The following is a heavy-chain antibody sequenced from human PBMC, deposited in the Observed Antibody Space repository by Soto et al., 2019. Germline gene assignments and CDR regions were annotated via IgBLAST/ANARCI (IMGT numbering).Heavy chain of an antibody. CDR1: GGSISSRDSY. CDR3: GRDRAGYKAYDA. Sequence: QVQLQESGPGLVKPSQTLSLICTVSGGSISSRDSYWSWIRQSPGKGLEWIGYVFYSGSAYYNPSLKSRVTISVDTSKNQFSLNLKSVTGADTAMYFCGRDRAGYKAYDAWGQGTLVTVAS. CDR2: VFYSGSA. V-gene: IGHV4-30-4*01. D-gene: IGHD5-12*01. J-gene: IGHJ5*02.